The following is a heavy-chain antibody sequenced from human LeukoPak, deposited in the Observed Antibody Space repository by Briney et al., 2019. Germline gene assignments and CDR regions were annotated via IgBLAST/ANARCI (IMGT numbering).Heavy chain of an antibody. CDR3: ARDAYRDRYFDY. D-gene: IGHD4-11*01. CDR2: IKQGGSEK. V-gene: IGHV3-7*01. Sequence: GRSLRLSCAASGFIFSSYWMSWVRQAPGKGLEWVANIKQGGSEKYYVDSVKGRFTISRDSAKNSLYLQMNSLRAEDTAVYYCARDAYRDRYFDYWGQGTLVTVSS. J-gene: IGHJ4*02. CDR1: GFIFSSYW.